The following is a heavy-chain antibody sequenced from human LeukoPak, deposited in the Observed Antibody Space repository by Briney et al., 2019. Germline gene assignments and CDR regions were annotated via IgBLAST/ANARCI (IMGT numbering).Heavy chain of an antibody. CDR3: ARVWRYYDILTASYYYYGMDV. CDR1: GFTFSSYW. V-gene: IGHV3-7*03. CDR2: IKQDGSEK. D-gene: IGHD3-9*01. Sequence: PGGSLRLSCAASGFTFSSYWMSWVRQAPGEGLEWVANIKQDGSEKYYVDSVKGRFTISRDNAKNSLYLQMNSLRAEDTAVYYCARVWRYYDILTASYYYYGMDVWGKGTTVTVSS. J-gene: IGHJ6*04.